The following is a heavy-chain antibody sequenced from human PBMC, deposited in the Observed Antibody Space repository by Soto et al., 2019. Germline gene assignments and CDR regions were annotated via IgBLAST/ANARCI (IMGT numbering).Heavy chain of an antibody. CDR3: AKDVVARLGATIGMDV. CDR1: RFIVSNCG. Sequence: GGSLRLSCAASRFIVSNCGMHWVRQAPAKGLEWVAFISYDGSNKYYADSVMGRFTISRDNSKNTLYLQMSSLRAEDTAVYYCAKDVVARLGATIGMDVWGQGTTVTVSS. CDR2: ISYDGSNK. V-gene: IGHV3-30*18. J-gene: IGHJ6*02. D-gene: IGHD1-26*01.